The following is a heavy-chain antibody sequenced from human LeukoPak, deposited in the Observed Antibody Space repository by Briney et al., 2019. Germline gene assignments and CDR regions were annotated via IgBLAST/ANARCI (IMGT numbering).Heavy chain of an antibody. J-gene: IGHJ4*01. CDR3: AKWGDYDVLTGYYVSDY. V-gene: IGHV3-23*01. CDR1: GFTFSNYA. Sequence: GASLRLSCAASGFTFSNYAMSWVRQAPGKGLEWVSAITGGGSGIYYADSMKSRFTISRDNSKNTLYLQINSLRAEDTAVYYCAKWGDYDVLTGYYVSDYWGHGTLVTVSS. D-gene: IGHD3-9*01. CDR2: ITGGGSGI.